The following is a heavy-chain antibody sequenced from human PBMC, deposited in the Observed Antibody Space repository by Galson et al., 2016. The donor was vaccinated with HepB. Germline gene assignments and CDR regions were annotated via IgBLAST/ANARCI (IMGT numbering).Heavy chain of an antibody. CDR2: ISASGGDT. J-gene: IGHJ6*02. CDR1: GFSFNRYG. D-gene: IGHD3-10*01. V-gene: IGHV3-23*01. Sequence: SLRLSCAASGFSFNRYGMSWVRQTSGKRLEWVSGISASGGDTRYADSVKGRFTISRDDPKNTLYLQMNSLRAEDTAVYYCARSAKYFYGMDVWGQGTTVTVSS. CDR3: ARSAKYFYGMDV.